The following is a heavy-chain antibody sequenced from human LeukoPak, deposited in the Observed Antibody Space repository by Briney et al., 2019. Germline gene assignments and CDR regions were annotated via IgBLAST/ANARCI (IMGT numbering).Heavy chain of an antibody. CDR1: GGSFSGYY. D-gene: IGHD3-10*01. Sequence: PSETLSLTCAVYGGSFSGYYWSWIRQPPGKGLEWIGEINHSGSTNYNPSLKSRVTISVDTSKNQFSLKLSSVTAADTAVYYCARAEALLTMVRGVIPEYFQHWGQGTLVTVSS. V-gene: IGHV4-34*01. CDR2: INHSGST. CDR3: ARAEALLTMVRGVIPEYFQH. J-gene: IGHJ1*01.